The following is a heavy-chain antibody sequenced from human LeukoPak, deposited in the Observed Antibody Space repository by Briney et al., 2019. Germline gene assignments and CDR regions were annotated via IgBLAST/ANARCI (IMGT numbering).Heavy chain of an antibody. CDR3: AKGGGYAAAAYYYYMDV. CDR1: GGSISSYY. Sequence: SETLSLTCTVSGGSISSYYWSWIRQPAGKGLEWIGRIYTSGSTNYNPSLKSRVTMSVDTSKNQFSLKLSSVTAADTAVYYCAKGGGYAAAAYYYYMDVWGKGTTVTVSS. V-gene: IGHV4-4*07. CDR2: IYTSGST. D-gene: IGHD6-13*01. J-gene: IGHJ6*03.